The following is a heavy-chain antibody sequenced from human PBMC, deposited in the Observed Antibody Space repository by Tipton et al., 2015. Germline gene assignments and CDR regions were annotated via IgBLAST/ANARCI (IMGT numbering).Heavy chain of an antibody. Sequence: TLSLTCNVSGGFISSSNYYWGWIRQPPGTGLEWIGSVYYSGKAYYNPSLKSRATIFVDTSKNQFSLNLTSVTASDTAVYYCARERCTNGVCPLDYWGQGTLVTVSS. CDR3: ARERCTNGVCPLDY. V-gene: IGHV4-39*02. CDR1: GGFISSSNYY. CDR2: VYYSGKA. D-gene: IGHD2-8*01. J-gene: IGHJ4*02.